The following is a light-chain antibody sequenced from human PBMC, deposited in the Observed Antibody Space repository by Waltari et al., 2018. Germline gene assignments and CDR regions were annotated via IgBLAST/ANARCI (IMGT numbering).Light chain of an antibody. V-gene: IGKV3-15*01. CDR1: QSVRSN. Sequence: EIVMTQSPATLSVSPGERATLSCRASQSVRSNLAWYQQKPGQAPRLLIYGASTRATGIPARFSGSGSGTDFTLTISSLKSEDFAVYYCQQYNNWPPVFTFGPGTKVDIK. CDR2: GAS. CDR3: QQYNNWPPVFT. J-gene: IGKJ3*01.